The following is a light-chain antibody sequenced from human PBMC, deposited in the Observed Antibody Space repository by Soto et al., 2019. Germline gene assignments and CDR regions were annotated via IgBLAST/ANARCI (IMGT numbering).Light chain of an antibody. Sequence: ENLLTQSPGTLSLSPGKRATLSCRASQSVGNNFLAWYRQRPGQAPSVLIYNASKRATGVPDRFSGGGSGTDFTLSISRLEPEDFAVYFCQQYGTSPFTFGPGTKLQIK. CDR3: QQYGTSPFT. V-gene: IGKV3-20*01. J-gene: IGKJ3*01. CDR2: NAS. CDR1: QSVGNNF.